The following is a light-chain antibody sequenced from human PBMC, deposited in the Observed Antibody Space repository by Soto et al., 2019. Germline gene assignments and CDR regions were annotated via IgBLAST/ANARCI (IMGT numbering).Light chain of an antibody. CDR1: SSDFGGYNY. CDR2: DVS. CDR3: SSYTSSSTLYV. J-gene: IGLJ1*01. V-gene: IGLV2-14*01. Sequence: QSALTQPASVSGSPGQSITISCTGTSSDFGGYNYVSWYQQHPGKAPKLMIHDVSNRPSGVSNRFSGSKSGNTASLTISGLQAEDEADYYCSSYTSSSTLYVFGTGTKVTVL.